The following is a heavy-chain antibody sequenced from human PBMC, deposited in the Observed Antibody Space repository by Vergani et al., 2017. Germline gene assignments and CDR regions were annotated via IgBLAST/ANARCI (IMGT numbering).Heavy chain of an antibody. V-gene: IGHV1-2*02. CDR2: INPKSGDT. J-gene: IGHJ4*02. D-gene: IGHD3-9*01. CDR1: GYIFTGYS. Sequence: QVQQVQSGAEVKKTGASVKVSCKTSGYIFTGYSMHWVRQAPGQGLEWMGWINPKSGDTKYAQKFQGRVTMTRDTSITTAYKELSRLRSDDTAVYYCARGRYYDFLTGKWGQGTLVTVSS. CDR3: ARGRYYDFLTGK.